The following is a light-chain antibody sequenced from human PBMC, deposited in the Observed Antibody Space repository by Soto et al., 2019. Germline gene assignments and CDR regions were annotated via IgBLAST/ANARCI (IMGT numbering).Light chain of an antibody. CDR2: GAS. CDR3: QQYKDWPPLT. V-gene: IGKV3-15*01. J-gene: IGKJ5*01. CDR1: QSVNSD. Sequence: ETVMTQSPATVSVSPGERVTLSCRASQSVNSDLAWYQQKPGQAPRLLIYGASTRATDIPARFSGSGSGTEFTLTISSLQSEDFAVYYCQQYKDWPPLTFGQGTRLEIK.